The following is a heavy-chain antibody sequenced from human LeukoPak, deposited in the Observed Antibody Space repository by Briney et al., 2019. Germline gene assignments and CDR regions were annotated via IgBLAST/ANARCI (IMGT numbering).Heavy chain of an antibody. J-gene: IGHJ4*02. CDR1: GYSTSSSNW. Sequence: SDTLSLTCAVSGYSTSSSNWWGWIRPPPGKGLEWIGYIYYSGSIYYNPSLKSRVTMSVDTSKNQFSLKLSSVTAVDTAVYYCARAKWEPEVYFDYWGQGTLVTVSS. CDR2: IYYSGSI. V-gene: IGHV4-28*05. CDR3: ARAKWEPEVYFDY. D-gene: IGHD1-26*01.